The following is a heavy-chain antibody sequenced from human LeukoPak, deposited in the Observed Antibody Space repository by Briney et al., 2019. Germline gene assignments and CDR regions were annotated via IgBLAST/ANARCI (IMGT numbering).Heavy chain of an antibody. Sequence: ASVKVSCKASGYTFTSYDINWVRQATGQGLEWMEWINPNRGNTGYAQKFQGRVTMTRNTSISTAYMELSSLRSEDTAVYYCARGSYYDSSGYYFNYYYYYYGMDVWGQGTTVTVSS. CDR3: ARGSYYDSSGYYFNYYYYYYGMDV. CDR2: INPNRGNT. D-gene: IGHD3-22*01. V-gene: IGHV1-8*01. J-gene: IGHJ6*02. CDR1: GYTFTSYD.